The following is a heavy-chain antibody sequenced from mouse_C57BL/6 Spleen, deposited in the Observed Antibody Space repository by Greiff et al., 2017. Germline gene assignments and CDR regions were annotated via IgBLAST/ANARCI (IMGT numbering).Heavy chain of an antibody. V-gene: IGHV1-82*01. CDR3: ARAPTVVDYYAMDD. CDR1: GYAFSSSW. Sequence: QVQLQQSGPELVKPGASVKISCKASGYAFSSSWMNWVKQRPGKGLEWIGRIYPGDGDTNYNGKFKGKATLTADKSSSTAYMQLSSLTSEDSAVYFCARAPTVVDYYAMDDWGQGTSVTVSS. D-gene: IGHD1-1*01. J-gene: IGHJ4*01. CDR2: IYPGDGDT.